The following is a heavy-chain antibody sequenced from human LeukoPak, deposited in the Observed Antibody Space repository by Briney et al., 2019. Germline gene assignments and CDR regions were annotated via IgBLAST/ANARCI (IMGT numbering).Heavy chain of an antibody. CDR2: ISAGGTT. J-gene: IGHJ4*02. CDR1: GFTFSSYA. V-gene: IGHV3-23*01. Sequence: GGSLRLSCAVSGFTFSSYAMSWVHQAPGKGLQWVSTISAGGTTYYADSVKGRFTISRDNSKNTLYLQMNSLRAEDTAVYYCASSADYGETDYWGQGTLVTVSS. D-gene: IGHD4-17*01. CDR3: ASSADYGETDY.